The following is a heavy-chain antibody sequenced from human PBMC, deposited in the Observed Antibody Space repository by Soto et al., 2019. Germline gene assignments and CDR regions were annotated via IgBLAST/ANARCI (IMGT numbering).Heavy chain of an antibody. CDR2: IYSGGYT. D-gene: IGHD2-2*01. Sequence: EVQLVESGGGLIQPGGSLRLSCAVSGFTVSNNYMSWVRQAPGKGLEGVSVIYSGGYTAYGDSVKGRFTISRDNSKNNINIQMKSRGADDPAVFYGATQPGGGGYWGQGTLVTVSS. V-gene: IGHV3-53*01. CDR1: GFTVSNNY. J-gene: IGHJ4*02. CDR3: ATQPGGGGY.